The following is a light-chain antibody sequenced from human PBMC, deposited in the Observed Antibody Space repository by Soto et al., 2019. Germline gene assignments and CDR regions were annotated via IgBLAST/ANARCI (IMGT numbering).Light chain of an antibody. V-gene: IGLV2-14*01. CDR2: EVS. J-gene: IGLJ3*02. CDR3: SSYTASGTPV. Sequence: QSALTQPASVSGSPGQTITISCTGTSSDVGGYNYLSWYQQQPGKAPKVMIYEVSNRPSGVSNRFSGSKSCNTASLTISGLQADDEADYFCSSYTASGTPVFGGGTKLTVL. CDR1: SSDVGGYNY.